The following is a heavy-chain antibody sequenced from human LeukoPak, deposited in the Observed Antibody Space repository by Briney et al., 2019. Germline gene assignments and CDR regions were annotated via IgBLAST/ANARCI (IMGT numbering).Heavy chain of an antibody. Sequence: GGSLRLSCAASGFTFSSYGMDWVRQGQGKGLEGVAFIRYDGSNKYYADSVKGRFTISRDNSKNTLYLQMNSLRAQDTAVYYCAKDSDYDILTGYYNPFDYWGQGTLVTVSS. D-gene: IGHD3-9*01. CDR1: GFTFSSYG. V-gene: IGHV3-30*02. CDR3: AKDSDYDILTGYYNPFDY. J-gene: IGHJ4*02. CDR2: IRYDGSNK.